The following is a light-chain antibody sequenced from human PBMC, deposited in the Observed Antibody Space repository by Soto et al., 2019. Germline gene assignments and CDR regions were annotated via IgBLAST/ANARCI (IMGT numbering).Light chain of an antibody. CDR3: SSFTSSSTWV. V-gene: IGLV2-8*01. Sequence: QSALTQPPSASGSPGQSVTISCTGTSSDVGGYNYISWYQHHPGKAPKLMIYEVSQRPSGVPDRFSGSKSGNTASLTVSGLQAEDEADYHCSSFTSSSTWVFGGGTKLTVL. CDR1: SSDVGGYNY. CDR2: EVS. J-gene: IGLJ3*02.